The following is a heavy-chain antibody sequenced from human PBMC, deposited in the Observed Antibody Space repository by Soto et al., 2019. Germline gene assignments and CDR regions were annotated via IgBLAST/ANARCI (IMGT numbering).Heavy chain of an antibody. CDR3: AKETALGTAV. Sequence: VGSLRLSCAASGCTISSYARSWVRQAPGKGLEWVSAISGSGGSTYYADSVKGRFTISRDNSKNTLYLQMNSLRAEDTAVYYCAKETALGTAVRRQGTTVTVSS. V-gene: IGHV3-23*01. J-gene: IGHJ6*02. CDR1: GCTISSYA. CDR2: ISGSGGST.